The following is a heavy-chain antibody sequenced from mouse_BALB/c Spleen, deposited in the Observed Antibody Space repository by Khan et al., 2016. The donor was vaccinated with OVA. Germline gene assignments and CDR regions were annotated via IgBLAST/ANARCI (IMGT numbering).Heavy chain of an antibody. CDR2: VSTGGSYT. CDR3: IRLAYYYGSEGFAY. V-gene: IGHV5-6*01. D-gene: IGHD1-1*01. Sequence: EVQLVESGGDLVKPGGSLKLSCAASGFTFSTYGMSWVRQAPDKRLEWVATVSTGGSYTYYPDSVKGRFTISRDNAKNTLYLQMSGLRSEDTAMFYCIRLAYYYGSEGFAYWGQGTLVTVSA. CDR1: GFTFSTYG. J-gene: IGHJ3*01.